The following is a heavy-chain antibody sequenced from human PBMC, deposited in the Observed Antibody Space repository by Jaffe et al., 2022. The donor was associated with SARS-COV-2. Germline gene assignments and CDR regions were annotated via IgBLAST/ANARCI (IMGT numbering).Heavy chain of an antibody. CDR1: GFTFNEFG. J-gene: IGHJ4*02. D-gene: IGHD1-26*01. Sequence: QVQLVESGGGVVQPGRSLRLSCAASGFTFNEFGMHWVRQAPGRGLEWVAFISYEGSVRHYVDSVKGRFTISRDDFKKTLFLQMTSLRVDDTAVYYCVKGATKMDYWGQGTLVTVSS. CDR2: ISYEGSVR. V-gene: IGHV3-30*18. CDR3: VKGATKMDY.